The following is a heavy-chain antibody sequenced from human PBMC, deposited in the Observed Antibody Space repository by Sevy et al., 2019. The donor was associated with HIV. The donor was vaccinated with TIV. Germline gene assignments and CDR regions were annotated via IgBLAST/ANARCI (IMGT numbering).Heavy chain of an antibody. Sequence: SETLSLTCAVSGDSVCSGNYYWSWIRQPPGKGLEWIGYHFYSTSTTYNPSLKSRVTISVDTSKNQFSLKLTSVTAADTAVYYCAGAAPAYYYAMDVWGQGTTVTVSS. V-gene: IGHV4-61*01. J-gene: IGHJ6*02. CDR3: AGAAPAYYYAMDV. D-gene: IGHD2-15*01. CDR2: HFYSTST. CDR1: GDSVCSGNYY.